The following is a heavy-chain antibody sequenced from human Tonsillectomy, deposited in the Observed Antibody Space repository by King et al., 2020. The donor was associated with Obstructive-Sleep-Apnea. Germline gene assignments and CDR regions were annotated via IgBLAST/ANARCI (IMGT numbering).Heavy chain of an antibody. V-gene: IGHV3-15*01. Sequence: VQLVESGGGLVKPGGSLRLSCVVSGFTFSNAWMSWVRQAPGKGLEWVGRIKRKIDGETTDYAAPVKGRFTISRDDSKNTLYLQMSSLKTEDTAVYYCIRRPDYWGQGTLVIVSS. CDR3: IRRPDY. CDR2: IKRKIDGETT. D-gene: IGHD1-14*01. CDR1: GFTFSNAW. J-gene: IGHJ4*02.